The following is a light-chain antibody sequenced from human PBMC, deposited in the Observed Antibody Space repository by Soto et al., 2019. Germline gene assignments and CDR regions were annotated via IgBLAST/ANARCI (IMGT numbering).Light chain of an antibody. CDR2: DNN. V-gene: IGLV1-51*01. J-gene: IGLJ2*01. Sequence: QSVLTQPPSVSAAPGQKVTMSCSGSSSNIGNNYVSWYQQLPGTAPKLLIYDNNKRPSGIPDRFSGSKSGTSATLGITGLQTGDEADYYCGTWDSSLSVGVFGGGTQLTVL. CDR1: SSNIGNNY. CDR3: GTWDSSLSVGV.